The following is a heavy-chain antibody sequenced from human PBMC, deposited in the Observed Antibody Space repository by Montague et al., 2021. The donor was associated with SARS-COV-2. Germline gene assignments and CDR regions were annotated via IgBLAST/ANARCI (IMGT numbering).Heavy chain of an antibody. V-gene: IGHV4-59*12. Sequence: SETLSLTCTVSGDSIRSYYWSWIRQPPGKGLEWIGNIYYSGITNYNPSLKSRVTISVDTSRNQFSLKLTSVTAADTAVYFCARGHLSVSMIVVVFTSASYYFDYWGQGALVTVSS. CDR1: GDSIRSYY. CDR3: ARGHLSVSMIVVVFTSASYYFDY. J-gene: IGHJ4*02. CDR2: IYYSGIT. D-gene: IGHD3-22*01.